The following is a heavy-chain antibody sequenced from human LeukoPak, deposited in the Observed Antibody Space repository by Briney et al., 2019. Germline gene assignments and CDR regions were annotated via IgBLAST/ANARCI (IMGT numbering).Heavy chain of an antibody. D-gene: IGHD3-16*01. V-gene: IGHV3-30*03. CDR3: ARETWGVSFDY. Sequence: GRSLRLSCAASGFIFSSYGMHWVRQAPGKGLEWVAVISYDGSIKYYTDSVKGRFTISRDNAKNSLYLQMNSLRAEDTAIYYCARETWGVSFDYWGQGTLVTVSS. CDR2: ISYDGSIK. J-gene: IGHJ4*02. CDR1: GFIFSSYG.